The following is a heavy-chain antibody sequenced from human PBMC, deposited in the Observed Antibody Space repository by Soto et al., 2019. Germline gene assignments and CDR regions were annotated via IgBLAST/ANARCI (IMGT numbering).Heavy chain of an antibody. CDR2: ISWDSGSI. CDR3: AKDAAYYFDY. V-gene: IGHV3-9*01. D-gene: IGHD6-25*01. J-gene: IGHJ4*02. Sequence: LRLSCASSVFTFDNYAMHWVRQSPGKGLEWVSGISWDSGSIGYADSVRGRFTISRDNARNSLYLRMSSLRPEDTALYYCAKDAAYYFDYWGQGTLVTVSS. CDR1: VFTFDNYA.